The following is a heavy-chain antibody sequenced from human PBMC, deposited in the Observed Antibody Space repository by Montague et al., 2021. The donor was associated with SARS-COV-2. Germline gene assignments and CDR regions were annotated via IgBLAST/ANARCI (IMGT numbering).Heavy chain of an antibody. D-gene: IGHD2-21*02. Sequence: SETLSLTCSVSGGSLSTYYRSWIRQPPGKGLEWIGYIDDSGTTRYNPSLRSRATISLDTSKNQFSLKLSSVTAADTAVYYCARRSRVVTAIWALRTSLTSWFDPRAREPWSPSPQ. V-gene: IGHV4-59*12. J-gene: IGHJ5*02. CDR1: GGSLSTYY. CDR2: IDDSGTT. CDR3: ARRSRVVTAIWALRTSLTSWFDP.